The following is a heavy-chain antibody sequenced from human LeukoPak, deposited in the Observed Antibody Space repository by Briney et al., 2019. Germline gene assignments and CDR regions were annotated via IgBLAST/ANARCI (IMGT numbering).Heavy chain of an antibody. D-gene: IGHD1-26*01. V-gene: IGHV3-53*01. Sequence: GGSLRLSCAASGFTVSSNYMSWVRQAPGKGLEWVSVIYSGGSTYYADSVKGRFTISRDNSKNTLYLQMNSLRAEDTAVYYCARVLLDFTLVWWDWGQGTLVTVSS. CDR2: IYSGGST. CDR3: ARVLLDFTLVWWD. CDR1: GFTVSSNY. J-gene: IGHJ4*02.